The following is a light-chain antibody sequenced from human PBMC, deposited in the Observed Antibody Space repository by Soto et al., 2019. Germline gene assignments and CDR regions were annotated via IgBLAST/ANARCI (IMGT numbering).Light chain of an antibody. J-gene: IGLJ2*01. CDR2: DDS. Sequence: SYELTQAPAVSVAPGQTARITCGGKNIGYKSVHWYQQRPGQAPVLVVYDDSDRPSGIPERFSGSNSGNTATLTISGLQAEDEADYYCSSYTDSSTVFGGGTKLTVL. V-gene: IGLV3-21*02. CDR3: SSYTDSSTV. CDR1: NIGYKS.